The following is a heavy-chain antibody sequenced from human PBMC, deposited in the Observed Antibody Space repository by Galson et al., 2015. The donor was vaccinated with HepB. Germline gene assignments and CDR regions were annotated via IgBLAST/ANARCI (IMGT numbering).Heavy chain of an antibody. CDR2: INPNSGGT. Sequence: SVKVSCKASGYTFTGYYMHWVRQAPGQGLEWMGWINPNSGGTNYAQKFQGRVTMTRDTSISTAYMELSRLRSDDTAVYYCARVFYSSTSCRDAFDIWGQGTMVTVSS. J-gene: IGHJ3*02. CDR3: ARVFYSSTSCRDAFDI. D-gene: IGHD2-2*01. CDR1: GYTFTGYY. V-gene: IGHV1-2*02.